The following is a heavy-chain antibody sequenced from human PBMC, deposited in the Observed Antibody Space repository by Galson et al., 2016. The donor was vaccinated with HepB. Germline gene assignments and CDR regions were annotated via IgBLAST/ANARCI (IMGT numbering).Heavy chain of an antibody. CDR1: DFTVNSHY. J-gene: IGHJ4*02. Sequence: SLRLSCAASDFTVNSHYLTWVRQAPGKGLEWVSIIFSGGSTFYADSVKGRFTISRDDSKNTLYLQMDSLRDEDPAVYFCARASISHFAFWGQGILVTVSS. CDR2: IFSGGST. V-gene: IGHV3-53*01. CDR3: ARASISHFAF.